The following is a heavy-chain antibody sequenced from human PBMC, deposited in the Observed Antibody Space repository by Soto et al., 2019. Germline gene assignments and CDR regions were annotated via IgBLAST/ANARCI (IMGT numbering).Heavy chain of an antibody. Sequence: GGSLRLSCEGSGFTFSAYAMNWVRQAPGKGLEWVSYISSRSDTLYYADSVKGRFTISRDNAKNSVYLQVNNLRDEDTAVYYCARLWQLHSYYYYGMDVWGQGTTVTVSS. CDR1: GFTFSAYA. CDR3: ARLWQLHSYYYYGMDV. CDR2: ISSRSDTL. J-gene: IGHJ6*02. D-gene: IGHD6-6*01. V-gene: IGHV3-48*02.